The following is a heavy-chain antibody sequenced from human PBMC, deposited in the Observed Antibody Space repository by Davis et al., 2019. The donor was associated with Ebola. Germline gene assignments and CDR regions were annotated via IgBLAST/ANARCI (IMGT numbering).Heavy chain of an antibody. Sequence: GESLKISCAASGFTFSGSAMHWVHQASGKGLEWVGRIRSKANSYATAYAASVKGRFTISRDDSKNTAYLQMNSLKTEDTAVYYCSGSYRGFDYWGQGTLVTVSS. CDR3: SGSYRGFDY. CDR1: GFTFSGSA. J-gene: IGHJ4*02. V-gene: IGHV3-73*01. CDR2: IRSKANSYAT. D-gene: IGHD1-26*01.